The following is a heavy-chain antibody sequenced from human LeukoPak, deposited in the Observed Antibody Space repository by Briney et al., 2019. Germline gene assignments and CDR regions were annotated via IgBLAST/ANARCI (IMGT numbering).Heavy chain of an antibody. CDR2: ISYDGSNK. V-gene: IGHV3-30*18. J-gene: IGHJ2*01. CDR1: GFTFSSYG. Sequence: GGSLRLSCAASGFTFSSYGMHWVRQAPGKGLEWVAVISYDGSNKYYADSVKGRFTISRDNSKNTLYLQMNSLRAEDTAVYYCAKGPRSGQWLGRWYFDLWGRGTLVTVSS. CDR3: AKGPRSGQWLGRWYFDL. D-gene: IGHD6-19*01.